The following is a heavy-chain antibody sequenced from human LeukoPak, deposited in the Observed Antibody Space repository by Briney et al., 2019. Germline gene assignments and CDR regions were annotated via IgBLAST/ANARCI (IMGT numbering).Heavy chain of an antibody. Sequence: GGSLRLPCAASGFTFSSYGMHWVRQAPGKGLEWVAFIRFDGSNKYYADSVKGRFTISRDNSKNTLYLQMNSLRAEDTAVYYCAKVDRYYDISGYPDYWGQGTLVTVSS. J-gene: IGHJ4*02. CDR2: IRFDGSNK. CDR3: AKVDRYYDISGYPDY. V-gene: IGHV3-30*02. CDR1: GFTFSSYG. D-gene: IGHD3-22*01.